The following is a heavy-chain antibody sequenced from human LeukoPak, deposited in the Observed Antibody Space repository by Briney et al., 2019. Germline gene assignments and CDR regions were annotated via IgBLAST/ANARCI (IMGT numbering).Heavy chain of an antibody. D-gene: IGHD3-22*01. CDR2: ISGSGGRT. J-gene: IGHJ4*02. CDR3: AKDYNYDSSGYSFGY. V-gene: IGHV3-23*01. CDR1: GFTFSSYA. Sequence: AGSLTLSCAASGFTFSSYAMSWVRQAPGKGLEWVSSISGSGGRTYYADSVKGRFTISRDNSRNTLYLQMNSLRVEDTAVYYCAKDYNYDSSGYSFGYWGQGTLVTVSS.